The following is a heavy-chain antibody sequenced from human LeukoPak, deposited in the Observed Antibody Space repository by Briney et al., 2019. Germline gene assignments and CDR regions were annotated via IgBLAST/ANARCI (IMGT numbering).Heavy chain of an antibody. D-gene: IGHD3-10*01. Sequence: GGSLRLSCAASGFTFSSYSMTWVRQAPGKGLEWVSVISGSGGATYYADSVKGRFTISRDNSKNTLCLQMNSLRAEDTAVYYCARAAMVRGVGYFDSWGQGTLVTVSS. V-gene: IGHV3-23*01. CDR2: ISGSGGAT. CDR3: ARAAMVRGVGYFDS. J-gene: IGHJ4*02. CDR1: GFTFSSYS.